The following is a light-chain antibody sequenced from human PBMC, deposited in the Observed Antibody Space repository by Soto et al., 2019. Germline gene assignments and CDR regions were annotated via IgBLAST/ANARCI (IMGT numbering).Light chain of an antibody. Sequence: QAVVTLEPSLTVSPGGTVTVTCGSSTGAVTNGHYPYWFQQKPRQAPRTLIYDTTNRHSWTPARFSGSFLGGKAALTLSGAQPEDEAEYYCLLYYKGHDVFGTGTKVTVL. V-gene: IGLV7-46*01. J-gene: IGLJ1*01. CDR3: LLYYKGHDV. CDR1: TGAVTNGHY. CDR2: DTT.